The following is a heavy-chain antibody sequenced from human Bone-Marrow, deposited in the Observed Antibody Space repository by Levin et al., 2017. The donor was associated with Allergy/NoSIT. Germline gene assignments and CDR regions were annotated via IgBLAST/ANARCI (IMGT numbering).Heavy chain of an antibody. CDR1: GGTFSSYA. CDR2: IIPIFGTA. Sequence: GGSLRLSCKASGGTFSSYAISWVRQAPGQGLEWMGGIIPIFGTANYAQKFQGRVTITADKSTSTAYMELSSLRSEDTAVYYCASLRRVGIAVAGTDAEYFQHWGQGTLVTVSS. CDR3: ASLRRVGIAVAGTDAEYFQH. V-gene: IGHV1-69*06. J-gene: IGHJ1*01. D-gene: IGHD6-19*01.